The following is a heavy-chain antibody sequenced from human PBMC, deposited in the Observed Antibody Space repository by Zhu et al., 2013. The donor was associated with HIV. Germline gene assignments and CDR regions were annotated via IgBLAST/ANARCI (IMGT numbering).Heavy chain of an antibody. CDR1: GGTFSSYA. CDR3: ARVGYDDFWSGYEYYGMDV. D-gene: IGHD3-3*01. Sequence: QVQLVQSGAEVKKPGSSVKVSCKASGGTFSSYAISWVRQAPGQGLEWMGGIIPIFGTANYAQKFQGRVTITADKSTSTAYMELSSLRSEDTAVYYCARVGYDDFWSGYEYYGMDVWGQGDHGSPSP. V-gene: IGHV1-69*06. CDR2: IIPIFGTA. J-gene: IGHJ6*02.